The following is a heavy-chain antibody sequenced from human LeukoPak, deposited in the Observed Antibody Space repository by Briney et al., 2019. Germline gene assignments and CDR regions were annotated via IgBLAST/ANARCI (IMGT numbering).Heavy chain of an antibody. Sequence: GESLKISCQGFGYSFTSFWIGWVRQMPGKGLEWMGIIYPGDPETRYIPSFQGQVTFSGDKSINTAYLQWSSLKASDTAIYYCAAIRSYSDAFDIWGQGTMVTVTS. CDR3: AAIRSYSDAFDI. D-gene: IGHD2-21*01. CDR1: GYSFTSFW. CDR2: IYPGDPET. J-gene: IGHJ3*02. V-gene: IGHV5-51*01.